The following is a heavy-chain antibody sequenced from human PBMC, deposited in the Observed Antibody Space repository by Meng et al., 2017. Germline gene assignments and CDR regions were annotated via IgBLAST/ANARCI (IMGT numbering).Heavy chain of an antibody. CDR2: INTNTGNP. CDR3: ATISPRDSSGLSFDY. CDR1: VYTFTSYA. Sequence: QVGQRSVELKNPGASVKGSCKASVYTFTSYAMNWVRQDPGQGLGWMGWINTNTGNPTYAQGFTGRFVFSLDTSVSTAYLQISSLKAEDTAVYYCATISPRDSSGLSFDYWGQGTLVTVSS. J-gene: IGHJ4*02. D-gene: IGHD3-22*01. V-gene: IGHV7-4-1*02.